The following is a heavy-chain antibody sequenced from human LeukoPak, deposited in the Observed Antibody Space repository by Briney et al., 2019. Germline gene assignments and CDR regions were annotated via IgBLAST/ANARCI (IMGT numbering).Heavy chain of an antibody. J-gene: IGHJ6*02. CDR2: ISGSSGST. V-gene: IGHV3-23*01. D-gene: IGHD3-10*01. CDR3: AKDTPPSGELLPWYYGMDV. Sequence: PGGSLRLSCAASGFTFSSYAMNWVRQAPGKGLEWVSAISGSSGSTYYADSVKGRFTISRDNAKNTLYLQMNSLRAEDTAVYYCAKDTPPSGELLPWYYGMDVWGQGTTVTVSS. CDR1: GFTFSSYA.